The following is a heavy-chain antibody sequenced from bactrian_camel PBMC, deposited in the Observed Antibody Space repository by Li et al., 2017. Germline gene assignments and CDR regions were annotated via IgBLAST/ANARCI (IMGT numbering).Heavy chain of an antibody. V-gene: IGHV3S63*01. CDR1: EYTYNSYC. CDR2: IGIDGTT. D-gene: IGHD2*01. J-gene: IGHJ4*01. CDR3: SINVHAPRVVPGIACAPQEY. Sequence: HVQLVESGGGSVQAGGSLTLSCVATEYTYNSYCMAWFRQSPQTSWLERERVARIGIDGTTTYADSVKGRFTMSRDNDWRTVYLQMNGLTPEDTAMYYCSINVHAPRVVPGIACAPQEYWGQGTQVTVS.